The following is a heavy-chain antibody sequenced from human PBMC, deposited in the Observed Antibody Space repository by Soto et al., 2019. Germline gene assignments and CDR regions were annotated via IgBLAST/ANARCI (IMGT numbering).Heavy chain of an antibody. D-gene: IGHD4-17*01. Sequence: EVQLLESGGGLVQPGGSLRLSCSASGFIFRNYNMHWVRQAPGKGLEYVSGISSNGGSTFYADSVKGRFSISRDNSKNTLHLQMGSLRPEDMGTYYCARAGYGTFDNWGQGTLVAVSS. CDR2: ISSNGGST. J-gene: IGHJ4*02. CDR1: GFIFRNYN. V-gene: IGHV3-64*07. CDR3: ARAGYGTFDN.